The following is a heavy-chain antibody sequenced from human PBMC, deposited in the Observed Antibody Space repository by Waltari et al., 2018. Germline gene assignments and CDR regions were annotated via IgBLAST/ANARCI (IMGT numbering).Heavy chain of an antibody. Sequence: QVQLQQWGAGLLKPSETLSLTCAFSAGSFSPFYWTWIRQPPGRGLEWIGEINHSGSTHYNPSLKNRVTISADTSKNQFSLNLSSVTAADTALYYCARGRPGGYNIWYFDFWGRGTLVTVSS. J-gene: IGHJ2*01. D-gene: IGHD5-12*01. V-gene: IGHV4-34*01. CDR1: AGSFSPFY. CDR2: INHSGST. CDR3: ARGRPGGYNIWYFDF.